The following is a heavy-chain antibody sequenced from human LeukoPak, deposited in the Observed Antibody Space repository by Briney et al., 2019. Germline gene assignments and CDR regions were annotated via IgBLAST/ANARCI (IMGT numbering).Heavy chain of an antibody. D-gene: IGHD6-13*01. Sequence: ASVKVSCKASGYTFTSYGISWVRQAPGQRLEWMGWINAGNGNTKYSQKFQGRVTITRDTSASTAYMELSSLRSEDTAVYYCASDSSSSSYNWFDPWGQGTLVTVSS. J-gene: IGHJ5*02. CDR3: ASDSSSSSYNWFDP. V-gene: IGHV1-3*01. CDR1: GYTFTSYG. CDR2: INAGNGNT.